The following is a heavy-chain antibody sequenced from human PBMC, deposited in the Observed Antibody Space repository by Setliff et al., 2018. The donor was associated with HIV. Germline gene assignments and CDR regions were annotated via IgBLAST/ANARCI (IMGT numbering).Heavy chain of an antibody. CDR2: IYYSGST. D-gene: IGHD1-26*01. V-gene: IGHV4-30-4*08. Sequence: SETLSLTCTVSGGSISSGFYYWNWIRQHPGKGLEWIGYIYYSGSTYYNPSLKSRVTISVDTSKTQFSLKLNSVTAADTAVYYCARGGVGPATYASAFDIWGQGTMVT. CDR1: GGSISSGFYY. J-gene: IGHJ3*02. CDR3: ARGGVGPATYASAFDI.